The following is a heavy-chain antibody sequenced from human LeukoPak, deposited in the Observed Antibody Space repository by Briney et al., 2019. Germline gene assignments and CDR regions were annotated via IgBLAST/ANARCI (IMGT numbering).Heavy chain of an antibody. CDR2: INPNSGGT. Sequence: ASVKVSCKASGYTFTGYYMHWVRQAPGQGLEWTGWINPNSGGTNYAQKFQGRVTMTRDTSISTAYMELSRLRSDDTAVYYCARGEVVQQLDAEYFQHWGQGTLVTVSS. CDR1: GYTFTGYY. V-gene: IGHV1-2*02. J-gene: IGHJ1*01. CDR3: ARGEVVQQLDAEYFQH. D-gene: IGHD6-13*01.